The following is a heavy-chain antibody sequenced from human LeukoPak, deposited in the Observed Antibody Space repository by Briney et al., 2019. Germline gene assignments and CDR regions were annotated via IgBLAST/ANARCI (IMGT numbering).Heavy chain of an antibody. D-gene: IGHD3-22*01. Sequence: PSETLSLTCAVYGGSFSGYYWMHWVRQAPGKGLVWVSRINSDGSSTSYADSVKGRFAISRDNARNTLYLQMNSLRAEDTAVYYCATGHYYGSSGYHPLPDAFNIWGRGTMVTVSS. V-gene: IGHV3-74*01. J-gene: IGHJ3*02. CDR3: ATGHYYGSSGYHPLPDAFNI. CDR2: INSDGSST. CDR1: GGSFSGYYW.